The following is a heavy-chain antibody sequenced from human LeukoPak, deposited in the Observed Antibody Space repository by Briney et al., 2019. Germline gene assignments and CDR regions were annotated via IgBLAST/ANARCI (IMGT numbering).Heavy chain of an antibody. Sequence: SETLSLTCTVSDDSISSSVYYLGWIRQPPGKGLEWIVSIYYSGSTYYNPSLKSRVTISIETSKNQFSLKLSSVTAADTAVYYCARGGDCSSTSCFHYWFDPWGQGTLVTVSS. V-gene: IGHV4-39*01. CDR2: IYYSGST. CDR3: ARGGDCSSTSCFHYWFDP. J-gene: IGHJ5*02. CDR1: DDSISSSVYY. D-gene: IGHD2-2*01.